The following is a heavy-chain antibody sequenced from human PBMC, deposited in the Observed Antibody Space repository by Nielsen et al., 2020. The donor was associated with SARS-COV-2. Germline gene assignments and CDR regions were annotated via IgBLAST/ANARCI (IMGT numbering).Heavy chain of an antibody. Sequence: ASVMVSCKASGYTFTGYHIHWVRQAPGQGLEWMGRINPNSGGTDYAQKFQGRVTMTRDTSISTAYMELSRLRSDDTAVYYCARVAAAGTYYYYYYMDVWGKGTTVTVSS. J-gene: IGHJ6*03. CDR1: GYTFTGYH. CDR3: ARVAAAGTYYYYYYMDV. V-gene: IGHV1-2*06. D-gene: IGHD6-13*01. CDR2: INPNSGGT.